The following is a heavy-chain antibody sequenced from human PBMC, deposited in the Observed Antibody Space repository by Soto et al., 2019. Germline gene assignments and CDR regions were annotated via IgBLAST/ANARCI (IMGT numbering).Heavy chain of an antibody. Sequence: GGSLRLSCAASGFDFTNAWMHWVRQAPGKGLVWVSHVNSDGSITTYADSVKGRFTISRDNAKNTVYLQMNSLRVEDTAVYYCTRDQRYSSAVWGQGTLVTVSP. V-gene: IGHV3-74*01. CDR1: GFDFTNAW. CDR3: TRDQRYSSAV. D-gene: IGHD5-18*01. CDR2: VNSDGSIT. J-gene: IGHJ4*02.